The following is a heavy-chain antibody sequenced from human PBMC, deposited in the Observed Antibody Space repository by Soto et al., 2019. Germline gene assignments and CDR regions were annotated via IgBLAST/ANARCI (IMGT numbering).Heavy chain of an antibody. CDR1: GFTFSSYG. Sequence: GGSLRLSCAASGFTFSSYGMHWVRQAPGKGLEWVAVIWYDGSNKYYADSVKGRFTISRDNSKNTLYLQMNSLRAEDTAVYYCARGLWDWNYEDAFDIWGQGTMVTVSS. D-gene: IGHD1-7*01. CDR2: IWYDGSNK. V-gene: IGHV3-33*08. J-gene: IGHJ3*02. CDR3: ARGLWDWNYEDAFDI.